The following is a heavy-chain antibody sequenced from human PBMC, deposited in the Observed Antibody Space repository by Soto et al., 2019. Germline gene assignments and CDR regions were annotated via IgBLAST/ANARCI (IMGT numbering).Heavy chain of an antibody. D-gene: IGHD6-6*01. CDR1: GFTFSDYY. CDR3: ARDLVAVSGGVYSSSSGGYFFDF. V-gene: IGHV3-11*01. Sequence: QVQLVESGGGLVKPGGSLRLSCAASGFTFSDYYMSWIRQAPGKGLEWVSYISNSGRTLYYADSMKGPFTISRDNARNSLFLQMNSLRSDDTAVYYCARDLVAVSGGVYSSSSGGYFFDFWGQGTLVTVSS. J-gene: IGHJ4*02. CDR2: ISNSGRTL.